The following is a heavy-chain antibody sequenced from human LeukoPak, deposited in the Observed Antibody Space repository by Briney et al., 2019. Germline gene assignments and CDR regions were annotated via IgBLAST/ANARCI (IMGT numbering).Heavy chain of an antibody. CDR2: ISSSGSTI. CDR3: ARDYGSGSYYKPGGMDV. J-gene: IGHJ6*02. V-gene: IGHV3-48*03. CDR1: GFTFSSYE. D-gene: IGHD3-10*01. Sequence: GGSLRLSCAASGFTFSSYEMNWVRQAPGKGLEWVSYISSSGSTIYYADSVKGRFTISRDNAKNSLYLQMNSLRAEDTAVYYCARDYGSGSYYKPGGMDVWGQGTTVTVSS.